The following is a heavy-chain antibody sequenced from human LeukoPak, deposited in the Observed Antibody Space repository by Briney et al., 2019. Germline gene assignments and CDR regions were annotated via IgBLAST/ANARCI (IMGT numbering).Heavy chain of an antibody. J-gene: IGHJ6*02. CDR2: INNGESTP. CDR3: ARDTQYGLDV. Sequence: PGGSLRLSCAASGFTFSSYWMHWVRQAPGKGLVWVSHINNGESTPNYADSVKGRFTVSSDNAKNTLSLQMNSLRAEDTAVYYCARDTQYGLDVWGQGTTVTVSS. V-gene: IGHV3-74*01. CDR1: GFTFSSYW.